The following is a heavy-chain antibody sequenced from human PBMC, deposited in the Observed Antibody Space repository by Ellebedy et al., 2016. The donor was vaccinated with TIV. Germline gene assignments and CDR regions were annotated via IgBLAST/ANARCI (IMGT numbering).Heavy chain of an antibody. V-gene: IGHV1-69*13. CDR3: ARDSLQFYAFDF. CDR1: GDTFTSYA. CDR2: IIPISGTP. D-gene: IGHD5/OR15-5a*01. J-gene: IGHJ4*02. Sequence: AASVKVSCKASGDTFTSYAISWVRQAPGQGLEWMGGIIPISGTPNYAQKFEGRVTITADESTTTAYMEVTRLRSEDTAVYYCARDSLQFYAFDFWGQGTLVTVSS.